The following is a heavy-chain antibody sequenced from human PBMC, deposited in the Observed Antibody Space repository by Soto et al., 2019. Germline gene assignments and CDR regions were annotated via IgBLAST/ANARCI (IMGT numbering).Heavy chain of an antibody. Sequence: SETLSLTCADYGGSFSGYYWGWIRQPPRKGLEWIGEINHSGSTNYNPSLKSRVTISVDTSKNQFSLKLSSVTAADTAVYYCARGPIVGATIGGYFDYWGQGTLVTVSS. D-gene: IGHD1-26*01. CDR1: GGSFSGYY. V-gene: IGHV4-34*01. J-gene: IGHJ4*02. CDR2: INHSGST. CDR3: ARGPIVGATIGGYFDY.